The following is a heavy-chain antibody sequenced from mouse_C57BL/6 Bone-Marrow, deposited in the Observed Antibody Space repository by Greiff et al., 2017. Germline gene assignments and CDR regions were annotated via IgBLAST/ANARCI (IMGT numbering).Heavy chain of an antibody. Sequence: QVQLQQPGAELVKPGASVKLSCKASGYTFTSYWMQWVKQRPGQGLEWIGEIDPSDSYTNYNQKFKGKATLTVDTSSSTAYMQRSSLTSEDSAVYYCAREGGNPWFAYWGQGTLVTVSA. J-gene: IGHJ3*01. CDR2: IDPSDSYT. D-gene: IGHD2-1*01. V-gene: IGHV1-50*01. CDR3: AREGGNPWFAY. CDR1: GYTFTSYW.